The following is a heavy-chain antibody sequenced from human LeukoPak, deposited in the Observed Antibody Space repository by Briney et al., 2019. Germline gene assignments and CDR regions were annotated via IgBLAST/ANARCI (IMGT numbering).Heavy chain of an antibody. Sequence: PGESLKISCKGSGYIFTSYWIGWVRQMPGKGLEWMGIIYPGDSDTRYSPSFQGQVTISADKSISSAYLQWNSLKASDTAMYFCARPYYYDSGHGRPGAFDLWGQGTMVSVSS. CDR1: GYIFTSYW. CDR3: ARPYYYDSGHGRPGAFDL. CDR2: IYPGDSDT. J-gene: IGHJ3*01. D-gene: IGHD3-22*01. V-gene: IGHV5-51*01.